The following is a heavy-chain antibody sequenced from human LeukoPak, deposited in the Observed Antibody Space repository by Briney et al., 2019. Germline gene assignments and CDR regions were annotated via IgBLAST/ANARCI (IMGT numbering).Heavy chain of an antibody. Sequence: GGSLRLSCAASGFNFNKYDMTWARQAPGKGLEWVSGINWNGGSTYYADSVKGRFIIFRDNANNSLYLQMISLRAEDTALYYCAKVRLGKKYSSGWYEAYYYYYGMVVWGQGTTVTVSS. CDR3: AKVRLGKKYSSGWYEAYYYYYGMVV. D-gene: IGHD6-19*01. J-gene: IGHJ6*02. CDR1: GFNFNKYD. CDR2: INWNGGST. V-gene: IGHV3-20*04.